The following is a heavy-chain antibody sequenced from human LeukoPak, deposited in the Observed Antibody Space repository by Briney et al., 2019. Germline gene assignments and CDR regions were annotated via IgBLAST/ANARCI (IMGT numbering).Heavy chain of an antibody. CDR2: ISYDGSNK. D-gene: IGHD3-3*01. J-gene: IGHJ4*02. Sequence: GGSLRLSCAASGFTFSSYAMHWVRQAPGKGLEWVAVISYDGSNKYYADSVKGRFTISRDNSKNTLYLQMNSLKTEDTAVYYCTTQNYYDFWSGYSTAHYYFDYWGQGTLVTVSS. V-gene: IGHV3-30*04. CDR3: TTQNYYDFWSGYSTAHYYFDY. CDR1: GFTFSSYA.